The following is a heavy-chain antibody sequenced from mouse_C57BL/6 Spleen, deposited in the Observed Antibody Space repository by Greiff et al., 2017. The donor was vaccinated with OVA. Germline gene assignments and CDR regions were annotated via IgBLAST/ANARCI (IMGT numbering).Heavy chain of an antibody. CDR3: ARTRDYAMDY. Sequence: QVQLQQPGAELVMPGASVKLSCKASGYTFTSYWMHWVKQRPGQGLEWIGEIDPSDSYTNYNQKFKGKSTLTVDKSSSTAYMQLSRMTSEDTAVYNCARTRDYAMDYWGKGTSVTVSS. J-gene: IGHJ4*01. CDR2: IDPSDSYT. V-gene: IGHV1-69*01. CDR1: GYTFTSYW.